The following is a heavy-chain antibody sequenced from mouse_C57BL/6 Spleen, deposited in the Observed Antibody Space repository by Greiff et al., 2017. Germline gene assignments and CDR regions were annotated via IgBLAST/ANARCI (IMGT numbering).Heavy chain of an antibody. CDR3: ARGYYGSGKTWYFDV. D-gene: IGHD1-1*01. CDR1: GYTFTSYG. CDR2: IYPRSGHT. Sequence: VHLVESGAELARPGASVKLSCTASGYTFTSYGISWVKQRTGQGLEWIGEIYPRSGHTYYNEKFKGKATLTADKSSSTAYMELRSLTSEDSAVYFGARGYYGSGKTWYFDVWGTGTTVTVSS. J-gene: IGHJ1*03. V-gene: IGHV1-81*01.